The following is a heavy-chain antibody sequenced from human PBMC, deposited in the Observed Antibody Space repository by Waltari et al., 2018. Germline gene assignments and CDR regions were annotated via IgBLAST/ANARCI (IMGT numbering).Heavy chain of an antibody. Sequence: QVQLVESGGGVVQPGRSLRLSCAASGFTFNRHALHWVRQAPGKGLEWVAIISYDGSNKYYADSVKGRFTISRDNSKNTLYVQMDSLRADDTAVYYCARGVHYYDSSGNDYWGQGTLVTVSS. V-gene: IGHV3-30-3*01. CDR2: ISYDGSNK. CDR1: GFTFNRHA. D-gene: IGHD3-22*01. J-gene: IGHJ4*02. CDR3: ARGVHYYDSSGNDY.